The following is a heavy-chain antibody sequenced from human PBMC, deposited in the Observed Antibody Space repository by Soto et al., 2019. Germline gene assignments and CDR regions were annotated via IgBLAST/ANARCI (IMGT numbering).Heavy chain of an antibody. CDR3: AREEAAYYDILTGYYMWSDAFDI. CDR1: GDSVSSNSAA. V-gene: IGHV6-1*01. J-gene: IGHJ3*02. D-gene: IGHD3-9*01. CDR2: TYYRSKWYN. Sequence: SQTLSLTCAISGDSVSSNSAAWNWIRQSPSRGLEWLGRTYYRSKWYNDYAVSVKSRITINPDTSKNQFSLQPNSVTPEDTAVYYCAREEAAYYDILTGYYMWSDAFDIWGQGTMVTVSS.